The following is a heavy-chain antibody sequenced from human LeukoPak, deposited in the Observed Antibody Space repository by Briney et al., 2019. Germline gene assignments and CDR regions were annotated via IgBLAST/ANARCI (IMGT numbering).Heavy chain of an antibody. V-gene: IGHV3-21*01. CDR2: ITSSSSYI. CDR3: ARGARGSGTASDY. D-gene: IGHD3-10*01. CDR1: GFTFSSYT. Sequence: GGSLRLSCAASGFTFSSYTMNWVRQAPGRGLGWVSSITSSSSYIYYADSVKGRFTISRDNARNSLYLQMDSLRAEDTAVYYCARGARGSGTASDYWGQGTLVTVSS. J-gene: IGHJ4*02.